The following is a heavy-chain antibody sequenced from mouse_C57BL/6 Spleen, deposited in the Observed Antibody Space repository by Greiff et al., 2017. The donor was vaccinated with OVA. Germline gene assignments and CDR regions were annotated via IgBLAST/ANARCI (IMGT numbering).Heavy chain of an antibody. CDR2: IRNKANNHAT. D-gene: IGHD4-1*01. Sequence: EVQLVESGGGLVQPRGSMKLSCAASGFTFSDAWMDWVRQSPEKGLEWVAEIRNKANNHATYYAESVKGRFTISRDDSKSSVYLQMNSLRAEDTGIYYCTRGTALYYFDYWGQGTTLTVSS. CDR1: GFTFSDAW. CDR3: TRGTALYYFDY. V-gene: IGHV6-6*01. J-gene: IGHJ2*01.